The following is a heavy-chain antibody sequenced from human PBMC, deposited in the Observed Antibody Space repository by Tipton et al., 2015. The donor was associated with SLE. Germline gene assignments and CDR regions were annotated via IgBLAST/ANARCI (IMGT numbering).Heavy chain of an antibody. CDR2: FYISGSA. CDR1: DDSISSYY. V-gene: IGHV4-4*07. CDR3: ARDTPYGGYGPVFDY. Sequence: GLVKPSDTLSLTCTVSDDSISSYYWSWIRQPAGKGLEWIGRFYISGSATYNPSLKSRVTMSIDTSKNQFSLNLTSVTAADTAVYYCARDTPYGGYGPVFDYWGQGKLVTVSS. D-gene: IGHD5-12*01. J-gene: IGHJ4*02.